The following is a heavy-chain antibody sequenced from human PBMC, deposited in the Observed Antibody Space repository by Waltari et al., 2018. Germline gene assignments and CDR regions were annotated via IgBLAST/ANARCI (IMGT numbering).Heavy chain of an antibody. CDR2: IYYSGST. V-gene: IGHV4-39*01. Sequence: QLQLQESGPGLVKPSETLSLTCTVSGGSISSSSYYWGWIRQPPGNGLAWIGSIYYSGSTYYNPSLKSRVTISVDTSKNQFSLKLSSVTAADTAVYYCARPGPSLEYQLLTSDAFDIWGQGTMVTVSS. CDR1: GGSISSSSYY. CDR3: ARPGPSLEYQLLTSDAFDI. J-gene: IGHJ3*02. D-gene: IGHD2-2*01.